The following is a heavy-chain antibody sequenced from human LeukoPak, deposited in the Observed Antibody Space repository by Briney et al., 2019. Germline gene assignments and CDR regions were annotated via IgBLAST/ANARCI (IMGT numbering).Heavy chain of an antibody. CDR1: EFTFSSYW. J-gene: IGHJ4*02. CDR3: ARLGARQMLEY. Sequence: GGSLRLSCAASEFTFSSYWMSWVRQAPGKGLEWVANIKQDGSEKYYVDSVKGRFTVSRDNAKNSLYLQMNSLRAEDTAVYYCARLGARQMLEYWGQGTLVTVSS. CDR2: IKQDGSEK. D-gene: IGHD4-17*01. V-gene: IGHV3-7*01.